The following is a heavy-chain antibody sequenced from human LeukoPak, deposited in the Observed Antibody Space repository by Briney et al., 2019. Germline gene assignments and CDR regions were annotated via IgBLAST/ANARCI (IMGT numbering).Heavy chain of an antibody. CDR1: GFTFSSYW. D-gene: IGHD6-13*01. J-gene: IGHJ2*01. CDR3: ARGPGIAAAGTSWYFDL. CDR2: IKQDGSEK. Sequence: PGGSLRLSCAASGFTFSSYWVSWVRQAPGKGLEWVANIKQDGSEKYYVDSVKGRFTISRDNAKNSLYLQMNSLSAEDTAVYYCARGPGIAAAGTSWYFDLWGRGTLVTVSS. V-gene: IGHV3-7*01.